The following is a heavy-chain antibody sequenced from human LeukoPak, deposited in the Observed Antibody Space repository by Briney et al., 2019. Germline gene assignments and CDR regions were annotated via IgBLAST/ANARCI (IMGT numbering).Heavy chain of an antibody. CDR2: ISYDGSNK. J-gene: IGHJ4*02. V-gene: IGHV3-30*04. CDR3: AKGRGALPSTVTTPLFDY. Sequence: GGSLRLSCAASGFTFSNYAIHWVRQAPGKGLEWVAVISYDGSNKYYADSVRGRFTISRDNSKNTLYLQMSSLRAEDTAVYYCAKGRGALPSTVTTPLFDYWGQGTLVTVSS. CDR1: GFTFSNYA. D-gene: IGHD4-17*01.